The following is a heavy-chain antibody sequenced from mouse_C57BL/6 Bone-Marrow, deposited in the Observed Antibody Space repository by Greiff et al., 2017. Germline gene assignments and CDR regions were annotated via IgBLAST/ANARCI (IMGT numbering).Heavy chain of an antibody. CDR3: ARRLGYYPWYFDV. D-gene: IGHD2-3*01. V-gene: IGHV5-17*01. Sequence: EVKLVESGGGLVKPGGSLKLSCAASGFTFSDYGMHWVRQAPEKGLEWVAYISSGSSTIYYADTVKGRFTISRDNAKNTLFLQMTSLRSEDTAMYYWARRLGYYPWYFDVWGTGTTVTVSS. CDR1: GFTFSDYG. J-gene: IGHJ1*03. CDR2: ISSGSSTI.